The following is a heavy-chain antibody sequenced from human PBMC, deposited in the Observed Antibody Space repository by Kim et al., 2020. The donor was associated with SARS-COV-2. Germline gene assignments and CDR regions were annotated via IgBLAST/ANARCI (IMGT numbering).Heavy chain of an antibody. CDR1: GLDFSRFA. D-gene: IGHD2-8*01. CDR2: ISFDGDKT. J-gene: IGHJ4*02. CDR3: AKAINSEYCTYGRCYGPFDY. Sequence: GGSLRLSCAVSGLDFSRFAMSWVRQAPGQGPEWVSTISFDGDKTYYADSVKGRFSISRDNSKNTFYLQMNSLRAEDTAIFFCAKAINSEYCTYGRCYGPFDYWGQGTPVTVPS. V-gene: IGHV3-23*01.